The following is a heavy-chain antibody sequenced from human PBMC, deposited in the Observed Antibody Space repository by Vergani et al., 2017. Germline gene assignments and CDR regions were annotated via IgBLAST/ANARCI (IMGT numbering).Heavy chain of an antibody. V-gene: IGHV3-48*03. Sequence: EVQLVESGGGLVQPGGSLRLSCAASGFTFSSYEMNWVRQAPGQGLEWVSYISSSGSTIYYADSVKGRFTISIDNAKNSLYLQMNSLRAEDTAVYYCARDGPYYDILTGYPYWGQGTLVTVSS. J-gene: IGHJ4*02. CDR3: ARDGPYYDILTGYPY. CDR1: GFTFSSYE. CDR2: ISSSGSTI. D-gene: IGHD3-9*01.